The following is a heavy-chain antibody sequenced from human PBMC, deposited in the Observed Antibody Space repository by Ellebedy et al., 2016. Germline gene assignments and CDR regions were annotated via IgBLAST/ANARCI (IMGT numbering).Heavy chain of an antibody. CDR3: ARDLFRVSELGINYYYGMDV. CDR2: IDQSGIT. V-gene: IGHV4-34*01. CDR1: GASFSGYS. D-gene: IGHD7-27*01. Sequence: SETLSLXXVVYGASFSGYSWTWIRQPPGRGLEWLGEIDQSGITNYNPSLKRRVTISIDRSKNQFSLKLSSVTAADTALYYCARDLFRVSELGINYYYGMDVWGQGTTVTVSS. J-gene: IGHJ6*02.